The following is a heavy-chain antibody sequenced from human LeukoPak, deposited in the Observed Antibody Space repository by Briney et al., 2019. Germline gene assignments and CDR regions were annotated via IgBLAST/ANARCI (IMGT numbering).Heavy chain of an antibody. CDR1: GFTFSSHA. CDR3: AKLIAVAGSDDY. V-gene: IGHV3-23*01. CDR2: ISGSGGNT. J-gene: IGHJ4*02. Sequence: GSLRLSCAASGFTFSSHAMSWVRQAPGQGLGWVSSISGSGGNTYYADSVRGRFTISRDNPKNTLYLQMNSLRAEDTAKYYCAKLIAVAGSDDYWGQGTLVTVSS. D-gene: IGHD6-19*01.